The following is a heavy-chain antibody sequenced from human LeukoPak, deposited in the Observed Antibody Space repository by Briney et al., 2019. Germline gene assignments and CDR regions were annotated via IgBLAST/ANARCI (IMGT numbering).Heavy chain of an antibody. CDR1: GDSVSRNSAA. V-gene: IGHV6-1*01. Sequence: SQTLSLTCAISGDSVSRNSAAWNWIRQSPSRGLEWLGRTYYRSKWYNDYAVSVKSRITINPDTSKNQFSLQLNSVTPEDTAVYYCARDLWFYGSGSYYLGSWFDPWGQGTLVTVSS. CDR2: TYYRSKWYN. D-gene: IGHD3-10*01. CDR3: ARDLWFYGSGSYYLGSWFDP. J-gene: IGHJ5*02.